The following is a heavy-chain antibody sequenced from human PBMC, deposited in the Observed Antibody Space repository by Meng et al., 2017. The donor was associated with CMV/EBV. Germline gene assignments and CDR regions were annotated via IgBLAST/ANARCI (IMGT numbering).Heavy chain of an antibody. CDR2: ISWNSGSI. V-gene: IGHV3-9*01. J-gene: IGHJ4*02. D-gene: IGHD3-9*01. CDR1: GFTFDDYA. Sequence: SLKISWAASGFTFDDYAMHWVRQAPGKGLEGVSGISWNSGSIGYADSVKGRFTISRDNAKNYLYLQMNSLRAEDTALYYCAKVHDILTGYYDYWGQGTLVTVSS. CDR3: AKVHDILTGYYDY.